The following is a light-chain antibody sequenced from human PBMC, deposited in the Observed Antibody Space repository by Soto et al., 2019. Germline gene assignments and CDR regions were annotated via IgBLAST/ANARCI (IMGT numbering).Light chain of an antibody. J-gene: IGLJ2*01. Sequence: QSVLTQPASVSGSPGQSITISCTGSSSDVGGYNYVSWYQQHPGKAPKLMISEVSNRPSGVSNRFSGSKSGNTASLTISGLQAEDQAIYYCSSYTSSNTYVLFGGGTQLTVL. CDR2: EVS. CDR3: SSYTSSNTYVL. CDR1: SSDVGGYNY. V-gene: IGLV2-14*01.